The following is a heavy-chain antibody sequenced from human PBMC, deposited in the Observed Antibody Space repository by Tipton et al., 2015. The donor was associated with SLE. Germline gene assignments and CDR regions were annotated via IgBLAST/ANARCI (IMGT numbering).Heavy chain of an antibody. Sequence: TLSLTCTVSGGSISSGGYYWSWIRQPPGKGLEWIGEINHSGSTNYNPSLKSRVTISINTSKNQFSLKLSSVTAADTAVYYCAGMSYPREGYFDYWGQGTLVTVSS. D-gene: IGHD1-26*01. CDR3: AGMSYPREGYFDY. CDR1: GGSISSGGYY. CDR2: INHSGST. J-gene: IGHJ4*02. V-gene: IGHV4-39*07.